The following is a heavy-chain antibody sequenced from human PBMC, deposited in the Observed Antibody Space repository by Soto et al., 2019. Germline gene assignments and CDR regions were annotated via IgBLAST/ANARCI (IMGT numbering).Heavy chain of an antibody. CDR3: VRPDSTGYYSH. CDR1: GYSFTNYW. D-gene: IGHD3-9*01. J-gene: IGHJ4*02. Sequence: KISCKGSGYSFTNYWIGWVRQMPGKGLEWMGIINPADSDTRYSPSFQGQVTVSVDKSISTAYLQRGSLKASDTAMYYCVRPDSTGYYSHWGQGTPVTVSS. V-gene: IGHV5-51*01. CDR2: INPADSDT.